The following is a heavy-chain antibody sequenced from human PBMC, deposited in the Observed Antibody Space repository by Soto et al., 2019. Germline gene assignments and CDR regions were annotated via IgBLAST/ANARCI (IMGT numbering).Heavy chain of an antibody. D-gene: IGHD3-3*01. J-gene: IGHJ5*02. CDR3: ARDRSVLEWKLDPNWFAP. V-gene: IGHV3-33*01. CDR1: GFTFSSYG. CDR2: IWYDGSNK. Sequence: QVQLVESGGGVVQPGRSLRLSCAASGFTFSSYGMHWVRQAPGKGLEWVAVIWYDGSNKYYADSVKGRFTISRDNSKNTLYLQMNSLRAEDTAVYYCARDRSVLEWKLDPNWFAPWGQGTLVTVSS.